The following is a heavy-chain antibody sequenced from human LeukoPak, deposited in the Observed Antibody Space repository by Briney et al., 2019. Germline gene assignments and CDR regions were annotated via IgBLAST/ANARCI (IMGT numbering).Heavy chain of an antibody. J-gene: IGHJ5*02. CDR3: ARKAQKNGWFDP. Sequence: SETLSLSCTVSGGSNSSYYWSWIRQPPGKGLEWIGYTHPSGSTNYSPSLKSRGTISIDMSRNQFSLKLSSVTAADTAVYYCARKAQKNGWFDPWGQGTLVTVSS. V-gene: IGHV4-4*09. CDR2: THPSGST. CDR1: GGSNSSYY. D-gene: IGHD1-1*01.